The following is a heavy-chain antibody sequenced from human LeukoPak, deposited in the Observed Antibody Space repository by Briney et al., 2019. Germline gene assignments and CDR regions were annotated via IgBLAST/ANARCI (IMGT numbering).Heavy chain of an antibody. CDR1: GFTLSSYD. V-gene: IGHV3-23*01. D-gene: IGHD6-19*01. J-gene: IGHJ5*02. CDR2: IRPSGDNT. Sequence: GGSLRLSRAASGFTLSSYDMTWVRQAPARGLEWVSAIRPSGDNTYYVDSVKGRFTISRDNSKNTLYLQMNNMRVDDTAVYYCARVAGWHWFDPWGQGTLVTVSS. CDR3: ARVAGWHWFDP.